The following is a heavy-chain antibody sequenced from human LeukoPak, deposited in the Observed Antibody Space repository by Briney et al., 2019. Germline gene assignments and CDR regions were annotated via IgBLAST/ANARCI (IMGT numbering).Heavy chain of an antibody. V-gene: IGHV3-7*01. CDR1: GFTFNSHW. CDR2: IKEDGSER. D-gene: IGHD1-26*01. CDR3: ARDKIVGPTTLDY. Sequence: PGGSLRLSCVASGFTFNSHWMTWVRQAPGKGLEWVANIKEDGSERYYVDSVKGRFTISRDNAKNSLYLQMNSLRADDTAVYYCARDKIVGPTTLDYWGQGTLVTVSS. J-gene: IGHJ4*02.